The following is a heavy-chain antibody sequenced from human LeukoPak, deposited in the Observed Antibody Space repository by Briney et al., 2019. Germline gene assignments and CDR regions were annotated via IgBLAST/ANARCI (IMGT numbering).Heavy chain of an antibody. CDR3: ARDIVVVPAAIRSMDV. Sequence: SVKVSXKASGGTFSSYAISWVRQAPGQGLEWMGRIIPIFGTANYAQKFQGRVTITTDESMSTAYMELSSLRSEDTAVYYCARDIVVVPAAIRSMDVWGKGTTVTVSS. J-gene: IGHJ6*03. CDR1: GGTFSSYA. CDR2: IIPIFGTA. V-gene: IGHV1-69*05. D-gene: IGHD2-2*01.